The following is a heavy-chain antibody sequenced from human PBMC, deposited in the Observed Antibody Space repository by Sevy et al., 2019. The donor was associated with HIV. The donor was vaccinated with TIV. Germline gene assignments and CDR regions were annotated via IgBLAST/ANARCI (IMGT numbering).Heavy chain of an antibody. CDR3: ARVSSGYIDY. J-gene: IGHJ4*02. V-gene: IGHV3-21*01. Sequence: GESLKISCAASGFTFSRYSMNWVRQAPGKGLEWVSSISSSSSYIYYADSVKGRFTISRDNAKNSLYLQMNSLRAEDTAVYYCARVSSGYIDYWGQGTLVTVSS. CDR1: GFTFSRYS. D-gene: IGHD3-22*01. CDR2: ISSSSSYI.